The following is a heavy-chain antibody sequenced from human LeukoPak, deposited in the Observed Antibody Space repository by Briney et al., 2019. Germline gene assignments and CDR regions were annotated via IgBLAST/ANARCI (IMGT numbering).Heavy chain of an antibody. CDR2: IYTSGST. V-gene: IGHV4-61*02. J-gene: IGHJ5*02. Sequence: SETLSLTCTVSGGSISSGSYYWSWIRQPAGKGLEWIGRIYTSGSTNYNPSLKSRVTISVDTSKNQFSLKLSSVTAADTAAYYCASSESGYYSNWFDPWGQGTLVTVSS. CDR1: GGSISSGSYY. D-gene: IGHD3-22*01. CDR3: ASSESGYYSNWFDP.